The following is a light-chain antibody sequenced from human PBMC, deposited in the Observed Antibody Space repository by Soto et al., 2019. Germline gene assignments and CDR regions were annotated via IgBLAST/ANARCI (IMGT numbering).Light chain of an antibody. CDR3: HQRSNWPLT. V-gene: IGKV3-11*01. J-gene: IGKJ4*01. CDR1: QSVSSY. CDR2: DAS. Sequence: EIVLTQSPATLSLSPWERATLSCRASQSVSSYLAWYQQKPGQAPRLLIYDASNRATGIPARFSGSGSGTDFTLTISSPEPEDFPVYYCHQRSNWPLTFGAWIKVEIK.